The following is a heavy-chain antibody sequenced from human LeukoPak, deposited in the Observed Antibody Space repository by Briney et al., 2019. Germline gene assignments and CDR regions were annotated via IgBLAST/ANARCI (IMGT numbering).Heavy chain of an antibody. CDR1: GFTFSSYG. CDR3: AKDRDYSSYNFDY. Sequence: VGSLRLSCAASGFTFSSYGRHWVRQAPGKGLEWVAVISYDGSNKYYADSVKGRFTISRDNSKNTLYLQMTSLRAEDTAVYYCAKDRDYSSYNFDYWGQGTLVTVSS. J-gene: IGHJ4*02. D-gene: IGHD2-15*01. V-gene: IGHV3-30*18. CDR2: ISYDGSNK.